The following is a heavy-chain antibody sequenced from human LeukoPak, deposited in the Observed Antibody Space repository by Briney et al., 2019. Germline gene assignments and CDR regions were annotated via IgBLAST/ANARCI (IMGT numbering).Heavy chain of an antibody. CDR3: ARADYYYGMDV. CDR2: IYHSGST. CDR1: GVSISSGGYS. V-gene: IGHV4-30-2*01. Sequence: SETLSLTCAVSGVSISSGGYSWRWIRQPPGKGLEWIGYIYHSGSTYYNPSLKSRITISVDRSKNQFALKLSSVTAADTAVYYCARADYYYGMDVWGKGTTVTVSS. J-gene: IGHJ6*04.